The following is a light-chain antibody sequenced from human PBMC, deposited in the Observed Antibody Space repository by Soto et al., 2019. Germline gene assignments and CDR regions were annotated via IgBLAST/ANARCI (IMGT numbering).Light chain of an antibody. CDR3: QQANSFPLT. CDR2: AAS. Sequence: DIQMTQSPSSVSASVGDRVNITCRASQGFSSWLAWYQKKTGKDPKLLIYAASSLQSGVPSRFSGIVSGTDFNLTISRLQTEDCATYDGQQANSFPLTVCQLTRLEIK. CDR1: QGFSSW. J-gene: IGKJ5*01. V-gene: IGKV1-12*01.